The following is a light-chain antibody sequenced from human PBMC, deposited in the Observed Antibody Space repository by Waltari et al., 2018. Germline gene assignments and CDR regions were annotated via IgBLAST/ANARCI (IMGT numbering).Light chain of an antibody. CDR3: QQYSDWWT. Sequence: EILLTQSPATLSLSPGERATLSCRASQSVSSKLAWYHQKPGQAPRLLIYGASSRATDIPDRFSGSGSGTDFTLTISSLEPEDFAVYFWQQYSDWWTFGQGTKVEIK. CDR2: GAS. CDR1: QSVSSK. J-gene: IGKJ1*01. V-gene: IGKV3-15*01.